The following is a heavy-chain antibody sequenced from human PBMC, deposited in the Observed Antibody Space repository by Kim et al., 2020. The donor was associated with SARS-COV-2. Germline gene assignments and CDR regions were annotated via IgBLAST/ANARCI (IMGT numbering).Heavy chain of an antibody. CDR2: ISWNSGSI. Sequence: SLRLSCAASGFTFDDYAMHWVRQAPGKGLEWVSGISWNSGSIGYADSVKGRFTISRDNAKNSLYLQMNSLRAEDTALYYCAKVRTVVVPAAAFDYWGQGTLVTVSS. D-gene: IGHD2-2*01. CDR3: AKVRTVVVPAAAFDY. CDR1: GFTFDDYA. V-gene: IGHV3-9*01. J-gene: IGHJ4*02.